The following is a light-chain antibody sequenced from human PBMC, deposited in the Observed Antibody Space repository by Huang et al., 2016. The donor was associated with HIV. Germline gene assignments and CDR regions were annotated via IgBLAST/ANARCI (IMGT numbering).Light chain of an antibody. Sequence: DIQMTQSPASLSASTGIRVTLTCRASQDIGNFVSWFQQKPGKVPRLLIYAASVLQSGVPTRFSGRGSGTNFTLTITNFQAEDVATYYWQRYDSAPRAFGQGTKV. CDR2: AAS. CDR1: QDIGNF. CDR3: QRYDSAPRA. V-gene: IGKV1-27*01. J-gene: IGKJ1*01.